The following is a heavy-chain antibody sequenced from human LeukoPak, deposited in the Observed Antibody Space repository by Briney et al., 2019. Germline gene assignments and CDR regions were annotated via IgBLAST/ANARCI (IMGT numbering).Heavy chain of an antibody. CDR3: ARDPAMVRGVKYYFDY. CDR2: ISHDGSNK. V-gene: IGHV3-30-3*01. J-gene: IGHJ4*02. D-gene: IGHD3-10*01. Sequence: GGSLRLSCAASGFTFSNYAMHWVRQAPGKGLEWVAVISHDGSNKYYADSVKGRFTISRDNSKNTLYLQMNNLRVEDTAVYYCARDPAMVRGVKYYFDYWGQGTLVTVSS. CDR1: GFTFSNYA.